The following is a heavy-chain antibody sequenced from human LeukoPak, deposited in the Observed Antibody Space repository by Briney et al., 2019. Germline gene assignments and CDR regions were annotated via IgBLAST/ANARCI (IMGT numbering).Heavy chain of an antibody. CDR3: ARGRSYFDY. CDR2: IYYSGST. J-gene: IGHJ4*02. V-gene: IGHV4-39*07. Sequence: SETLSLTCTVSGGSISSSSYYWGWIRQPPGKGLEWIGSIYYSGSTYYNPSLKSRVTISVDTSKNQFFLKLRSVTAADTAVYYCARGRSYFDYWGQGTLVTVSS. CDR1: GGSISSSSYY.